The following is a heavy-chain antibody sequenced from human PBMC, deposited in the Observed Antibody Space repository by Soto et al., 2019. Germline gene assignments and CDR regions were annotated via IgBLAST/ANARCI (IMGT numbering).Heavy chain of an antibody. CDR2: IYYRGST. V-gene: IGHV4-59*01. CDR3: ARQQLLPFSYALDV. D-gene: IGHD6-13*01. CDR1: GDSISGYY. Sequence: SETLSLTCTVSGDSISGYYWSWIRQAPGKGLEYIGYIYYRGSTNYNPSLKSRVTMSVDTSKNQFSLKVNSATAADTAVYFCARQQLLPFSYALDVWGQGTTVTVSS. J-gene: IGHJ6*02.